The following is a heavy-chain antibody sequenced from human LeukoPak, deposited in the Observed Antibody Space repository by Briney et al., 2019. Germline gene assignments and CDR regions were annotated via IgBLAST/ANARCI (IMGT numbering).Heavy chain of an antibody. CDR2: INTNTGNP. Sequence: RASVKVSCKASGYTFTRYYMHWVRQAPGQGLEWMGWINTNTGNPTYAQGFTGRFVFSLDTSVSTAYLQISSLKAEDTAVYYCARGRIVGATGYFQHWGQGTLVTVSS. D-gene: IGHD1-26*01. CDR1: GYTFTRYY. J-gene: IGHJ1*01. V-gene: IGHV7-4-1*02. CDR3: ARGRIVGATGYFQH.